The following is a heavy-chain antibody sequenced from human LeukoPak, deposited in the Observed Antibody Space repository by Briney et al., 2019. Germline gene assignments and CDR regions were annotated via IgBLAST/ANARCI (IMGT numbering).Heavy chain of an antibody. CDR2: INHSGST. CDR1: GGSFSGYY. J-gene: IGHJ4*02. Sequence: SETLSLTCAVYGGSFSGYYWSWIRQPPGKGLEWIGEINHSGSTNYNPSLKSRVTISVDTSKNQFSLKLSSVTAADTAVYYCAGGNYYSYFDYWGQGTLVTVSS. CDR3: AGGNYYSYFDY. V-gene: IGHV4-34*01. D-gene: IGHD2-21*02.